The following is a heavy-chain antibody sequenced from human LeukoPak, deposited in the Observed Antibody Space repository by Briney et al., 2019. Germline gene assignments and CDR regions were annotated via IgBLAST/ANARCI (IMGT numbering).Heavy chain of an antibody. D-gene: IGHD4-17*01. V-gene: IGHV3-23*01. CDR3: AKPAPYDYGDFLNWFDP. CDR2: ISGSGGST. J-gene: IGHJ5*02. Sequence: PGGSQRLSCAASGFTFSSYAMSWVRQAPGKGLEWVSGISGSGGSTYYADSVKGRFTISRDNSKNTLYLQMNSLRAEDTAVYYCAKPAPYDYGDFLNWFDPWGQGTLVTVSS. CDR1: GFTFSSYA.